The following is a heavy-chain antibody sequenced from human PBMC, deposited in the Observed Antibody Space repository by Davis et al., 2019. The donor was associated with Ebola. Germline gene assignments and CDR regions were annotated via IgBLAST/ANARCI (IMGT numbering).Heavy chain of an antibody. J-gene: IGHJ6*04. Sequence: ASVKVSCKASGYTFTSYGISWVRQAPGQGLEWMGWISAYNGNTNYAQKLQGRVTMTTDTSTSTAYMELRSLRSDDTAVYYCARGGIVVVPAADGYYYGMDVWGKGTTVTVSS. D-gene: IGHD2-2*01. CDR3: ARGGIVVVPAADGYYYGMDV. CDR1: GYTFTSYG. V-gene: IGHV1-18*01. CDR2: ISAYNGNT.